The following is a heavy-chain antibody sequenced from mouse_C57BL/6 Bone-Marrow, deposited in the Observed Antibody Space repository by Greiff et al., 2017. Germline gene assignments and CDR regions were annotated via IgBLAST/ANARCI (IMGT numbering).Heavy chain of an antibody. CDR2: IYPGDGDT. Sequence: QVQLKESGPELVKPGASVKISCKASGYAFSSSWMNWVKQRPGKGLEWIGRIYPGDGDTNYNGKFKGKATLTADKSSSTAYMQLSSLTAEDSAVYCCARGLLYWYFDVWGTGTTVTVSS. J-gene: IGHJ1*03. CDR1: GYAFSSSW. V-gene: IGHV1-82*01. CDR3: ARGLLYWYFDV.